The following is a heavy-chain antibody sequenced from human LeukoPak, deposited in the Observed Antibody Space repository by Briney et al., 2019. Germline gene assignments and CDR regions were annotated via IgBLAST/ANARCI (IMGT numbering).Heavy chain of an antibody. CDR3: ARMCGVRRGYGDYYFDY. V-gene: IGHV4-34*01. CDR2: INHSGST. Sequence: SETLSLTCAVYGGSFSGYYWSWIRQPPGKGLEWIGEINHSGSTNYNPSLKSRVTISVDTSKNQFSLKLSSVTAADTAVYYCARMCGVRRGYGDYYFDYWGQGTLVTVSS. CDR1: GGSFSGYY. J-gene: IGHJ4*02. D-gene: IGHD3-3*01.